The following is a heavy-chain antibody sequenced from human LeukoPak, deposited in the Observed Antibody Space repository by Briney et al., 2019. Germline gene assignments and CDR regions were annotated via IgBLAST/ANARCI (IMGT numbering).Heavy chain of an antibody. J-gene: IGHJ4*02. CDR1: GGSISSYS. V-gene: IGHV4-4*07. D-gene: IGHD3-16*02. CDR3: ASLRRGLSTTFDY. CDR2: FSASGST. Sequence: SETLSLTCTVSGGSISSYSWSWIRQPAGKGLEWIGRFSASGSTNSNPSLKSRVTVSVDTSKNQFSLNLSSVTAADTAVYYCASLRRGLSTTFDYWGQGTLVTVSS.